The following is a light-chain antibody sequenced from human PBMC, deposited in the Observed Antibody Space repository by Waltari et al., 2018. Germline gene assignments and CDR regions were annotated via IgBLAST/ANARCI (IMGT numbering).Light chain of an antibody. J-gene: IGLJ1*01. CDR2: DNS. CDR1: TSNIGNYY. CDR3: GTWDSSLDSYV. Sequence: QSVLTQPPSVSAAPGQKVTVSCSGTTSNIGNYYVSWYQHLPGTAPKLLIFDNSQRPPGIPDRFSGSKSGTSATLGITGLQTGDEADYYCGTWDSSLDSYVFGSGSKVTVL. V-gene: IGLV1-51*01.